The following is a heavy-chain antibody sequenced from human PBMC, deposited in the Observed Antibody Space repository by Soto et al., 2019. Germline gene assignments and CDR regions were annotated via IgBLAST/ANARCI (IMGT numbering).Heavy chain of an antibody. Sequence: QVQLVQSGAEVKKPGSSVKVSCKASGGTFSSYAISWVRQAPGQGLEWMGGIIPIFGTANYAQKFQGRVTIAGDDSPSKACRELSSLKSEDTAVNYGAREEGGGNDYWGQGTLVTVSS. J-gene: IGHJ4*02. CDR1: GGTFSSYA. CDR3: AREEGGGNDY. CDR2: IIPIFGTA. D-gene: IGHD3-16*01. V-gene: IGHV1-69*01.